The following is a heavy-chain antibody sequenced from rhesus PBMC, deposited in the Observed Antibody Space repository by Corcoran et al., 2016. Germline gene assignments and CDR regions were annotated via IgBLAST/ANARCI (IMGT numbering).Heavy chain of an antibody. CDR2: ITYSGST. Sequence: QLQLQESCPGLVKPSETMSLTCAVSGYSISGYYLLWIRQAPGKGLEWIGYITYSGSTSYNPSLKSRVTISRDTSKNQFSLKLSSVTAADTAVYYCARDLIQADYWGQGVLVTVSS. J-gene: IGHJ4*01. D-gene: IGHD5-12*01. CDR1: GYSISGYY. CDR3: ARDLIQADY. V-gene: IGHV4-122*02.